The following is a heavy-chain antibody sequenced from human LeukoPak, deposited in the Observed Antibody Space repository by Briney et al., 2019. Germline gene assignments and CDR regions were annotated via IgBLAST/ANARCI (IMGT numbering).Heavy chain of an antibody. CDR1: GFTFSSYW. CDR2: INSDGSST. V-gene: IGHV3-74*01. Sequence: GGSLRLSCAASGFTFSSYWMHWVRQAPGKGLVWVSRINSDGSSTSYADSVKGRFTISRDNAKNTLYLQMNSLRAEDTAVYYCAKGFWMVRGVYFDIWGQGTMVTVSS. D-gene: IGHD3-10*01. J-gene: IGHJ3*02. CDR3: AKGFWMVRGVYFDI.